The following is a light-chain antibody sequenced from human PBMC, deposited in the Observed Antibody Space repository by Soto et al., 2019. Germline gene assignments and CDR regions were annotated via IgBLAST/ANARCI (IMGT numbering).Light chain of an antibody. Sequence: EIVLTQSPGTLSLSPGERATLSCRASQSVSSSYLAWYQQKPGQAPRLLIYGASRRATGIPDRFSGSGSGTDFTLTISRLEPEDFAVYSCQHYGSSPPMYTFGQGTKLEVK. V-gene: IGKV3-20*01. CDR3: QHYGSSPPMYT. CDR1: QSVSSSY. J-gene: IGKJ2*01. CDR2: GAS.